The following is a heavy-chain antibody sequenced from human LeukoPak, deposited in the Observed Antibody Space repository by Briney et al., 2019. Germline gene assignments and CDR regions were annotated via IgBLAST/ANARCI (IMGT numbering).Heavy chain of an antibody. D-gene: IGHD6-13*01. CDR3: ARSPYSCSGLDY. J-gene: IGHJ4*02. V-gene: IGHV4-4*07. CDR1: GSSIGSIY. CDR2: IYSGGTT. Sequence: SETLSLTCTVSGSSIGSIYWSWLRQPAGKGLEWIGRIYSGGTTNYNTSLKGRVTMSVDTSKSQFSLKLSSVTAADTAVYFCARSPYSCSGLDYWGQGTLVTVSS.